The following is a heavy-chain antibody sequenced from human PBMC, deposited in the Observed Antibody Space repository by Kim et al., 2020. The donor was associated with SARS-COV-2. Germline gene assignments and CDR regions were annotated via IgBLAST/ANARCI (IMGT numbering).Heavy chain of an antibody. CDR1: GFTFSSYG. D-gene: IGHD1-26*01. CDR3: ARDLGYWDLSGSLDY. CDR2: IWYDGSNK. Sequence: GGSLRLSCAASGFTFSSYGMHWVRQAPGKGLEWVAVIWYDGSNKYYADSVKGRFTISRDNSKNTLYLQMNSLRAEDTAVYYCARDLGYWDLSGSLDYWGQGTLVTVSS. V-gene: IGHV3-33*01. J-gene: IGHJ4*02.